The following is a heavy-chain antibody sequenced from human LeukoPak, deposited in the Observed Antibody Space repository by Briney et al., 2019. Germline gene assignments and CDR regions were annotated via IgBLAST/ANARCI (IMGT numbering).Heavy chain of an antibody. CDR3: ARGIAAALYYFDY. D-gene: IGHD6-13*01. J-gene: IGHJ4*02. CDR1: GYSISSGYY. V-gene: IGHV3-7*01. Sequence: PSKTLSLTCTVSGYSISSGYYWGWIRQPPGKGLEWVANIKQDGSEKYYVDSVKGRFTISRDNAKNSLYLQMNSLRAEDTAVYYCARGIAAALYYFDYWGQGTLVTVSS. CDR2: IKQDGSEK.